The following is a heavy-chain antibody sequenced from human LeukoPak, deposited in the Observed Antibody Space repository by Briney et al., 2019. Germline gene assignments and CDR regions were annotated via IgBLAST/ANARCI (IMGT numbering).Heavy chain of an antibody. D-gene: IGHD2-2*02. V-gene: IGHV4-4*07. J-gene: IGHJ6*03. CDR1: GGSISSYY. CDR2: IYTSGST. CDR3: ARQRAVCSSTSCYTGYYYYMDV. Sequence: PETLSLTCTVSGGSISSYYWSWIRQPAGKGLEWIGRIYTSGSTNYNPSLKSRVTISVDTSKNQFSLKLSSVTAADSAVYYCARQRAVCSSTSCYTGYYYYMDVWGKGTTVTVSS.